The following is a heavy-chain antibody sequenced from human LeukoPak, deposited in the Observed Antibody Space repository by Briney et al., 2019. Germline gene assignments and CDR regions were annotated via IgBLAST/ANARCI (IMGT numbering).Heavy chain of an antibody. D-gene: IGHD6-19*01. V-gene: IGHV3-7*03. CDR2: IKEDGSQK. J-gene: IGHJ4*02. CDR3: AREYSGWGSNFDY. Sequence: GGSLRLSCAPPGFTFNSSWMTWVRQALGKGLEWVAHIKEDGSQKYYVDSVKGRFTISRDNTENSLYLQMNSLRAEDTAVYYCAREYSGWGSNFDYWGQGTLVTVSS. CDR1: GFTFNSSW.